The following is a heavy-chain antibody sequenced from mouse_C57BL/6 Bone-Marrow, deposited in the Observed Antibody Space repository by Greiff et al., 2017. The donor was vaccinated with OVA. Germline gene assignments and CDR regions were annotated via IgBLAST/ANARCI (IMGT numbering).Heavy chain of an antibody. D-gene: IGHD1-1*01. J-gene: IGHJ4*01. CDR3: ARGSSYVNYAMDY. CDR2: IWRGGST. Sequence: VQLQQSGPGLVQPSQSLSITCTVSGFSLTSYGVHWVRQSPGKGLEWLGVIWRGGSTDYNAAFMSRLSITKDNSKSQVFFKMNSLQADDTAIYYCARGSSYVNYAMDYWGQGTSVTVSS. V-gene: IGHV2-5*01. CDR1: GFSLTSYG.